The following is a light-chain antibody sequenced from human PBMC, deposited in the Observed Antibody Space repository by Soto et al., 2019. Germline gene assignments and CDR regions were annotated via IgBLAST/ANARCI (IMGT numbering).Light chain of an antibody. Sequence: EIVLTQSPGTLSLSSGDRATLSCRASQIVKSSYLAWYQQKPGQAPRLLIYDASNRATGIPARFSGSGSGTDFTLTISGLEPEDFAVYYCQQRSNWPLGYTFGQGTKLEIK. CDR1: QIVKSSY. CDR2: DAS. J-gene: IGKJ2*01. V-gene: IGKV3-11*01. CDR3: QQRSNWPLGYT.